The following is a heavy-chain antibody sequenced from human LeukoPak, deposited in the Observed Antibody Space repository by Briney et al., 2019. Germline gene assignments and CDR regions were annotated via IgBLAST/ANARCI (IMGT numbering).Heavy chain of an antibody. CDR2: ISSSSSYI. D-gene: IGHD5-24*01. Sequence: PGGSLRLSCAGSGFTFSSYSMNWVRQAPGKGLEWVSSISSSSSYIYYADSVKGRFTISRDNSKNSLYLQMNSLRTEDTALYYCAKEGDGYHWGQGTMVTVSS. CDR1: GFTFSSYS. J-gene: IGHJ3*01. CDR3: AKEGDGYH. V-gene: IGHV3-21*04.